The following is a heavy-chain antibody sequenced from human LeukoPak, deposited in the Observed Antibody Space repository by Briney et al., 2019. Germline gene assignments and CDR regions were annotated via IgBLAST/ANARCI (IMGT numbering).Heavy chain of an antibody. CDR1: GYSFTSYW. CDR2: IYPGDSDT. J-gene: IGHJ6*02. CDR3: ARGSWGLTDYYHYGMDV. D-gene: IGHD6-6*01. V-gene: IGHV5-51*01. Sequence: GESLKISCKGSGYSFTSYWIGWVRQMPGKGLEWMGIIYPGDSDTRYSPSFQGQVTISADKSISTAYLQWSSLKASDTAMYYCARGSWGLTDYYHYGMDVWGQGTTVTVSS.